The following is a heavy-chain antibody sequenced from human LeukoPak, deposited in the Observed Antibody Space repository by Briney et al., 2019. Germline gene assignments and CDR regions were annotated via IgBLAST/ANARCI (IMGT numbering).Heavy chain of an antibody. CDR3: ARDLGSSSSGLMGY. J-gene: IGHJ4*02. CDR1: GYTFPSYG. CDR2: ICAYNGNT. V-gene: IGHV1-18*01. Sequence: ASVNVSCKDSGYTFPSYGIRWVRQDPGQGLEWMGGICAYNGNTNYAQKPQGKVTIHKNTSTSTASIVLRSLRSDDTAVYYFARDLGSSSSGLMGYWRQASLVTVSS. D-gene: IGHD6-6*01.